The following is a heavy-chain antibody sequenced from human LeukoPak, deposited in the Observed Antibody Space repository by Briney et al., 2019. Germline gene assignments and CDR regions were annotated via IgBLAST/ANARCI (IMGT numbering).Heavy chain of an antibody. CDR3: ARTTTGTTFGSFDY. J-gene: IGHJ4*02. CDR1: GFTFSNYW. CDR2: INQYGSEI. Sequence: SGGSLRLSCAASGFTFSNYWMSWVRQAPGKGLEWVANINQYGSEIHYVDSAKGRFTISRDNAKKSLYLQMDSLRAEDTAVFYCARTTTGTTFGSFDYWGQGTLVTVSS. D-gene: IGHD1-1*01. V-gene: IGHV3-7*01.